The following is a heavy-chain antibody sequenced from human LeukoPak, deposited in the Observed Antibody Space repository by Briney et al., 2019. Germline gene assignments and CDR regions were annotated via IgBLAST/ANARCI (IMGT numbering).Heavy chain of an antibody. V-gene: IGHV3-7*01. D-gene: IGHD3/OR15-3a*01. Sequence: GASLRLSCAASGFTFSSYWMTWVRQAPGKGLEWVANMNLDGSEKYYVDSVKGRFIISRDNAKNSLFLQMNSLIAEDTAVYYCARDDGFSCYSYWGQGTLVTVSS. CDR3: ARDDGFSCYSY. J-gene: IGHJ4*02. CDR1: GFTFSSYW. CDR2: MNLDGSEK.